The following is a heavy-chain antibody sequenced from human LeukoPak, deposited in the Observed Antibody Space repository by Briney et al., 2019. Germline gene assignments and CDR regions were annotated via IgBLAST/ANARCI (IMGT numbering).Heavy chain of an antibody. CDR2: LRGNDET. D-gene: IGHD3-16*01. Sequence: PGGSLRLSCAASGISFRNYAMSWVRQAPARGPEWVSSLRGNDETFYADSVKGRFTLSRDDSRNTVYLQLNNLRVEDTAIYYCAKGGLLGVYYYYGMDVWGQGTTVTVSS. J-gene: IGHJ6*02. V-gene: IGHV3-23*01. CDR3: AKGGLLGVYYYYGMDV. CDR1: GISFRNYA.